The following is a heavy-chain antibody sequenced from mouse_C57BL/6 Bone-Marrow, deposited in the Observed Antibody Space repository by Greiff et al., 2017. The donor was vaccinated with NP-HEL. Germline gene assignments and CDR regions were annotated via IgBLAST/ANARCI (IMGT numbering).Heavy chain of an antibody. J-gene: IGHJ2*01. D-gene: IGHD1-1*01. V-gene: IGHV1-4*01. CDR1: GYTFTSYT. CDR3: ARPTVVGDYFYY. Sequence: VQLQQSGAELARPGASVKMSCKASGYTFTSYTMHWVKQRPGQGLEWIGYINPSSGYTKYNQKFKDKATLTADKSSSTAYMQLSSLTSEDSAVYYCARPTVVGDYFYYWGQGTTLTVSS. CDR2: INPSSGYT.